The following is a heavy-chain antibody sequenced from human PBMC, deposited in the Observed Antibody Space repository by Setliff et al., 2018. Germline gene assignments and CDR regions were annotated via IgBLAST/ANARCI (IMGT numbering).Heavy chain of an antibody. D-gene: IGHD6-13*01. Sequence: GGSLRLSCATSGFTFSTSAMHWLRQSPDNRLVWVSRIYSDGSSISYADSVKGRFTISRDNAKNTLYLQMNSLRPEDTAVYFCATYSTTYHAADNWGQGTLVTVSS. V-gene: IGHV3-74*01. CDR3: ATYSTTYHAADN. CDR1: GFTFSTSA. CDR2: IYSDGSSI. J-gene: IGHJ4*02.